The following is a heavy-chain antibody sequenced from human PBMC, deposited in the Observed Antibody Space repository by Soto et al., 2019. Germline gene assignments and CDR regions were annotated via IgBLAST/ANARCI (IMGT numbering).Heavy chain of an antibody. CDR2: ISSSSSTI. CDR1: GFTFSSYS. J-gene: IGHJ6*02. CDR3: ARADSGYAHGYYYYGMDF. V-gene: IGHV3-48*01. D-gene: IGHD5-12*01. Sequence: PGGSLRLSCAASGFTFSSYSMNWVRQAPGKGLEWVSYISSSSSTIYYADSVKGRFTISRDNAKNSLYLQMNSLRAEDTAVYYCARADSGYAHGYYYYGMDFCGQGITVTVSS.